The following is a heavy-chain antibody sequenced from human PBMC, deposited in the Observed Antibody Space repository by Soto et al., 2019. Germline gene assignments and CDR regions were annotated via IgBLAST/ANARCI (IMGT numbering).Heavy chain of an antibody. V-gene: IGHV4-30-4*01. J-gene: IGHJ1*01. D-gene: IGHD3-22*01. Sequence: PSETLSLTCTVSGGSISSDDYYWSGIRQGPGRGLEWIGYIHSSGSIYYNPSLKSRATMSIDTAGNQFSLKVSSVTVADTAVYYCARDLDGLHDDTSGPFPRPGWGQGTLVTVSS. CDR3: ARDLDGLHDDTSGPFPRPG. CDR1: GGSISSDDYY. CDR2: IHSSGSI.